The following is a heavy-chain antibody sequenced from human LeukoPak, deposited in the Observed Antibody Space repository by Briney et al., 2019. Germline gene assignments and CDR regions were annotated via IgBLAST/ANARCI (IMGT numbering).Heavy chain of an antibody. CDR1: GFTFSSYW. CDR2: IKQEGSEK. Sequence: GGSLRLSCAASGFTFSSYWMSWVRQAPGKGLEWVANIKQEGSEKYYVDSVKGRFTISRDNAKNSLYLQMNSLRAEDTAVYYCARDPPRCSSTSCYTGFDYWGQGTLVTVSS. D-gene: IGHD2-2*02. CDR3: ARDPPRCSSTSCYTGFDY. V-gene: IGHV3-7*01. J-gene: IGHJ4*02.